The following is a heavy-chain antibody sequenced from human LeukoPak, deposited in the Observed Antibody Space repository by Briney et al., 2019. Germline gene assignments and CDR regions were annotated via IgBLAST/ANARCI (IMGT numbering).Heavy chain of an antibody. V-gene: IGHV4-34*01. J-gene: IGHJ4*02. CDR2: INHSGST. Sequence: SETLSLTCAVYGGSFSGYYWSWIRQPPGKGLEWFGEINHSGSTNYNPSLKSRVTISVDTSKNQFSLKLSSVTAADTAVYYCARGSGHYDYIWGSYRYAKFDYWGQGTLVTVSS. D-gene: IGHD3-16*02. CDR1: GGSFSGYY. CDR3: ARGSGHYDYIWGSYRYAKFDY.